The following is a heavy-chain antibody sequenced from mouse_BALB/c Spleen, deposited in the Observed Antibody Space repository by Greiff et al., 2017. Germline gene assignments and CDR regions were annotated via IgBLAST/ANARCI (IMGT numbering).Heavy chain of an antibody. CDR3: ARDRDYGYPWFAY. CDR1: GYAFSSSW. D-gene: IGHD2-2*01. J-gene: IGHJ3*01. V-gene: IGHV1-82*01. Sequence: VQLQQSGPELVKPGASVKISCKASGYAFSSSWMNWVKQRPGQGLEWIGRIYPGDGDTNYNGKFKGKATLTADKSSSTAYMQLSSLTSVDSAVYFCARDRDYGYPWFAYWGQGTLVTVSA. CDR2: IYPGDGDT.